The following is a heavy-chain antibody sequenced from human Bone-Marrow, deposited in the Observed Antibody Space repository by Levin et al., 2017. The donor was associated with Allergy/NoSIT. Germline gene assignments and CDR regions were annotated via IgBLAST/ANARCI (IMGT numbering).Heavy chain of an antibody. V-gene: IGHV3-23*01. CDR2: ISGSGGST. J-gene: IGHJ5*02. CDR1: GFTFSSYA. Sequence: AGGSLRLSCAASGFTFSSYAMSWVRQAPGKGLEWVSAISGSGGSTYYADSVKGRFTISRDNSKNTLYLQMNSLRAEDTAVYYCAKVQKVVPAAQFDPWGQGTLVTVSS. CDR3: AKVQKVVPAAQFDP. D-gene: IGHD2-2*01.